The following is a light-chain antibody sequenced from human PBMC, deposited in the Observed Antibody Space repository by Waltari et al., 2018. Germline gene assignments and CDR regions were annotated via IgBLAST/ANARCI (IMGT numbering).Light chain of an antibody. CDR1: STNIKNNY. J-gene: IGLJ1*01. V-gene: IGLV1-47*01. Sequence: QSVLTQPPSASGTPGQRVTTPCSGSSTNIKNNYVYWYQKLPGTTPKLLIYRTNQRPSGVPDRFSGSKSGTSASLAISGLRSEDEADYYCAAWDDSLSGLYVFGTGTKVTVL. CDR2: RTN. CDR3: AAWDDSLSGLYV.